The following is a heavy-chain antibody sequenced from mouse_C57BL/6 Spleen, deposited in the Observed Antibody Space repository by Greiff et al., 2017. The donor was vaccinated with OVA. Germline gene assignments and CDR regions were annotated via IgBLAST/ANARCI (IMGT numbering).Heavy chain of an antibody. CDR1: GYTFTSYG. V-gene: IGHV1-58*01. CDR2: IYIGNGYT. CDR3: AGRRNGNYGGAMDY. D-gene: IGHD2-1*01. Sequence: VHVKQSGAELVRPGSSVKMSCKTSGYTFTSYGINWVKQRPGQGLEWIGYIYIGNGYTEYNEKFKGKATLTSDTSSSTAYMQLSSLTSEDSAIYYCAGRRNGNYGGAMDYWGQGTSVTVSS. J-gene: IGHJ4*01.